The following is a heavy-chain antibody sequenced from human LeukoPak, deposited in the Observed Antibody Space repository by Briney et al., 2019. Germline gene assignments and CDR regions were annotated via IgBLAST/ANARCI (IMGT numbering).Heavy chain of an antibody. J-gene: IGHJ4*02. Sequence: GGSLRLSCAASGFTFSSYEMNWVRQAPGKGPEWVSGISGSGGSTYSVDSVKGRFTVSRDNSKNTLYLQMNSLRAEDTAVYYCARTKPQQFDILSWGQGTLVTVSS. V-gene: IGHV3-23*01. CDR3: ARTKPQQFDILS. CDR1: GFTFSSYE. CDR2: ISGSGGST. D-gene: IGHD3-9*01.